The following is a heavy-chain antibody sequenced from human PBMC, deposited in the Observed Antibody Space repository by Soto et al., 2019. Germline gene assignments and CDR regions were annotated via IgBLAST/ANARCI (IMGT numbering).Heavy chain of an antibody. Sequence: SETLSVTCPVSGGSLSPNDWSWIRQPPGKGLEWIGYIYYGGTTTNNPSLNSRVAISIDTSKNQFSLTLRSVTAADTAVYYCARLGAYYQSLDPWGQGILVTVS. V-gene: IGHV4-59*08. CDR3: ARLGAYYQSLDP. D-gene: IGHD3-22*01. CDR2: IYYGGTT. CDR1: GGSLSPND. J-gene: IGHJ5*02.